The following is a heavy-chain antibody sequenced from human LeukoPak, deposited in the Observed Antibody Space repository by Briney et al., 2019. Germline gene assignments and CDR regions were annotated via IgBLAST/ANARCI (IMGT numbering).Heavy chain of an antibody. V-gene: IGHV1-18*01. Sequence: GASVKVSCKASGYTFSSYSVRWVRQAPGQGLEWMGWISPYNGNTNYAQRFKGRVTMTTDTSTSTAYMELTSLRSDDTAVYYCARVITGAYRADYWGQGTLVTVSS. CDR1: GYTFSSYS. CDR3: ARVITGAYRADY. J-gene: IGHJ4*02. CDR2: ISPYNGNT. D-gene: IGHD1-20*01.